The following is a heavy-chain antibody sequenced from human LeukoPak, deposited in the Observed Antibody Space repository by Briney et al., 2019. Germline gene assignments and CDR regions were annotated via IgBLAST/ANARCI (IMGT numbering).Heavy chain of an antibody. J-gene: IGHJ5*02. CDR1: GFTLSSYG. D-gene: IGHD6-19*01. CDR3: TTDRSSGWWAQPNWFDP. V-gene: IGHV3-23*01. CDR2: ISGSDGGT. Sequence: GGSLRLSCAASGFTLSSYGMSWVRQAPGKGLEWVSAISGSDGGTYYADSVKGRFTISRDNSKNTLYLQMNSLRAEETAIYYCTTDRSSGWWAQPNWFDPWGQGTLVTVSS.